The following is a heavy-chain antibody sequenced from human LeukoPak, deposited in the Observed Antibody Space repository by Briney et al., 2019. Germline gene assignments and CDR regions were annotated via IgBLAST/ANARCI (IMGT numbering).Heavy chain of an antibody. J-gene: IGHJ4*01. Sequence: PSETLSLTCAVYGGSFSGYYWSWIRQPPGKGLEWIGEINHSGSTNYNPSLKSRVTISVDTSKNQFSLKLSSVTAADTAVYYCAREDPKQLVSLWGHGTLVTVSS. V-gene: IGHV4-34*01. CDR3: AREDPKQLVSL. CDR2: INHSGST. D-gene: IGHD6-13*01. CDR1: GGSFSGYY.